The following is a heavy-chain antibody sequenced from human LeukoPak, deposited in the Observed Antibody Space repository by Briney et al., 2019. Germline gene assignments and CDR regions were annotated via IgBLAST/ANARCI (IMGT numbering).Heavy chain of an antibody. CDR2: IYYTGST. D-gene: IGHD1-26*01. CDR1: GGSISSYY. Sequence: SETLSLTCTVSGGSISSYYWNWLRQPPGKGLDWIGYIYYTGSTDYNPSLKSRVTISVDTSKNQFSLKLSSVTAADTAIYYCARAGDWEYFDYWGQGTLVTVSS. J-gene: IGHJ4*02. V-gene: IGHV4-59*01. CDR3: ARAGDWEYFDY.